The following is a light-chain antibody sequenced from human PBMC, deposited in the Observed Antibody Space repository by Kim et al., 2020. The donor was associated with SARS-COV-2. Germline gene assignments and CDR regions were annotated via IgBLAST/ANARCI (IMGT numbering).Light chain of an antibody. CDR1: HSVSSSS. J-gene: IGKJ4*01. V-gene: IGKV3-20*01. CDR3: QQFGSSGLT. Sequence: EIVLTQSPGTLSLSPGERATLSCRASHSVSSSSLAWYQQKPGQAPRLLMYAASSRASGIPDRFSGSGSGTDFTLTISRLEPEDFAVYYCQQFGSSGLTFGGGTKLEI. CDR2: AAS.